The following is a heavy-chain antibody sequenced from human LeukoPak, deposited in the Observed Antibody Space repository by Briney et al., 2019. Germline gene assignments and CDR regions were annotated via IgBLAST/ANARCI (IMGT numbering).Heavy chain of an antibody. Sequence: SETLSLTCAVSGGSISSGGYYWSWIRQPPGKGLEWIGYIYQSGSTYYNPSLKSRVTISVDRSKNQFSLKLSSVTAADTAGYYCARAVAGTCWFDPCGHRTLVSVSS. D-gene: IGHD6-19*01. CDR3: ARAVAGTCWFDP. V-gene: IGHV4-30-2*01. CDR2: IYQSGST. J-gene: IGHJ5*02. CDR1: GGSISSGGYY.